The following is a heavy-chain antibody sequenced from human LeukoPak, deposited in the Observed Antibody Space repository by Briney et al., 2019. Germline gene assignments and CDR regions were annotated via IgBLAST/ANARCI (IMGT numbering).Heavy chain of an antibody. J-gene: IGHJ4*02. V-gene: IGHV3-53*01. CDR2: IYSGGST. CDR3: AKTHLGYCSSSSCQNDY. Sequence: GGSLRHSCAASGFIVSSNYMSWVRQAPGKGLEWVSVIYSGGSTYYADSVKGRFTISRDNSKNTVYLQMNSLRAEDTAVYYCAKTHLGYCSSSSCQNDYWGQGTLVTVSS. CDR1: GFIVSSNY. D-gene: IGHD2-2*01.